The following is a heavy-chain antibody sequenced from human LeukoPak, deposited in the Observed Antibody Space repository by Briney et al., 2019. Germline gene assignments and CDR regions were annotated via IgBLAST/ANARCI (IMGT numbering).Heavy chain of an antibody. Sequence: SETLSLTCTVPGDSISIYYWSWIRQPPGKGLGWIGYIYYSGTTNYNPSLKSRVTISVDTSKNQFSLKLSSVTAADTAVYYCARQGVTYPDGYYFDYWGQGTLVTVSS. CDR2: IYYSGTT. D-gene: IGHD2-21*02. CDR3: ARQGVTYPDGYYFDY. J-gene: IGHJ4*02. CDR1: GDSISIYY. V-gene: IGHV4-59*08.